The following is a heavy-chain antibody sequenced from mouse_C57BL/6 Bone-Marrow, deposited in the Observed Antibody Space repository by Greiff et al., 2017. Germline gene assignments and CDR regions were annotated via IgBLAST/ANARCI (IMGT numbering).Heavy chain of an antibody. D-gene: IGHD1-1*01. Sequence: EVQLQQSGAELVRPGASVKLSCTASGFNIKDDYMHWVKQRPEQGLEWIGWIDPENGDTEYASKFQGKATITADTSSHTAYLQLSSLTSEDTAVYYCTPYYGLDYWGQGTTLTVSS. V-gene: IGHV14-4*01. CDR1: GFNIKDDY. J-gene: IGHJ2*01. CDR3: TPYYGLDY. CDR2: IDPENGDT.